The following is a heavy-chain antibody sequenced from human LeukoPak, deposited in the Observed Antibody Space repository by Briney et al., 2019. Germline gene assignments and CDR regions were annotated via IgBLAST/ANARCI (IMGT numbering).Heavy chain of an antibody. CDR3: VLFNYRGNSGDF. J-gene: IGHJ4*02. Sequence: GGSLRLSCEGAGFTFRSYAMHWVRQAPGKGLEWIAVISFNENDKYYTDPVKGRFTLSRDNSKNTVFLQMNSLSAEDTAVYYCVLFNYRGNSGDFWGQGTLVTVSS. D-gene: IGHD4-23*01. CDR2: ISFNENDK. V-gene: IGHV3-30*10. CDR1: GFTFRSYA.